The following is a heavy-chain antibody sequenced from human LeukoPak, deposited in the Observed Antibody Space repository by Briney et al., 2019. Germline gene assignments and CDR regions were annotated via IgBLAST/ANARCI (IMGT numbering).Heavy chain of an antibody. D-gene: IGHD6-19*01. V-gene: IGHV3-9*01. CDR1: GFTFDDYA. J-gene: IGHJ5*02. Sequence: PGRSLRLSCAASGFTFDDYAMHWVRQAPGKGLEWVSGISWNSGSIGYADSVKGRFTISRDNAKNSLYLQMNSLRAEDTALYYCAKDSGAEAHNWFDPWGQGTLVTVSS. CDR2: ISWNSGSI. CDR3: AKDSGAEAHNWFDP.